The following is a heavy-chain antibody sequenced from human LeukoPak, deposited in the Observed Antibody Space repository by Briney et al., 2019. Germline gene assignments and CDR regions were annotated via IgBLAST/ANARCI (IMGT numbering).Heavy chain of an antibody. D-gene: IGHD3-10*01. CDR1: GVSISTSNSY. CDR2: IYYTGST. J-gene: IGHJ4*02. Sequence: SETLSLTCTVAGVSISTSNSYWGWIRQPPGKGLEWIGSIYYTGSTYYNPSLKSRVTISIDTSANLFSLKLNSVTAADTAFYYCASRGLVRYAVDYWGQGTLVTVSS. V-gene: IGHV4-39*01. CDR3: ASRGLVRYAVDY.